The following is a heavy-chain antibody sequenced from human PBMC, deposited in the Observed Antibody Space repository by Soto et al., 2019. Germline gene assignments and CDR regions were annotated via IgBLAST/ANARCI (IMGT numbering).Heavy chain of an antibody. CDR1: GGYISSGGYS. V-gene: IGHV4-30-2*01. J-gene: IGHJ6*02. Sequence: SETLSLTCAVPGGYISSGGYSRSWIRQQPGKRLEWIGYIYHSGSTYYNPSLKSRVTISVDRSKNQFSLKLSSVTAADTAVYYCARDTGPQADDDGDYYYYYGMDVWGQGTTVTVSS. CDR3: ARDTGPQADDDGDYYYYYGMDV. D-gene: IGHD4-17*01. CDR2: IYHSGST.